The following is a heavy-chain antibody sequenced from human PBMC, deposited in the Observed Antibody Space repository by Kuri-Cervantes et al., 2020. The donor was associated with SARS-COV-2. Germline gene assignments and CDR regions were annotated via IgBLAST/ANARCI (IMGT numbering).Heavy chain of an antibody. CDR3: ARGSSSSPFRHYYYYGMDV. Sequence: GSLRLSCAVSGYSISSGYYWGWIRQPPGKGLEWIGSIYHSGSTYYNPSLKSRVTISVDTSKNQFSLKLSSVIAADTAVYYCARGSSSSPFRHYYYYGMDVWGQGTTVTVSS. V-gene: IGHV4-38-2*01. D-gene: IGHD6-6*01. CDR1: GYSISSGYY. J-gene: IGHJ6*02. CDR2: IYHSGST.